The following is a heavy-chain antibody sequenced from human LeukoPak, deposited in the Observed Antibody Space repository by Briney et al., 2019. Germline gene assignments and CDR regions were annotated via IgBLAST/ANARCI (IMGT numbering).Heavy chain of an antibody. CDR3: ARDGAVAGFNI. CDR2: IRSSSSTI. Sequence: GGSLRLSCAASGFTFSSYSMNWVRQAPGKGLEWVSYIRSSSSTIYYADSVKGRFTISRDNAKNSLYLQMNSLRAEDTAVYYCARDGAVAGFNIWGQGTMVTVSS. CDR1: GFTFSSYS. V-gene: IGHV3-48*04. D-gene: IGHD6-19*01. J-gene: IGHJ3*02.